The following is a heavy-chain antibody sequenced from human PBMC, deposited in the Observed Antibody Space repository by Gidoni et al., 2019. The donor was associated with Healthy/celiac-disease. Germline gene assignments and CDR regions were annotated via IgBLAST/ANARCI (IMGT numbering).Heavy chain of an antibody. V-gene: IGHV3-30*18. CDR1: GFTFSSYG. CDR3: AKFSGQQLFYYYYMDV. D-gene: IGHD6-13*01. Sequence: QVQLVESGGGVVQPGRSLRLSCAASGFTFSSYGMHWVRQAPGKGLGWVAVISYDGSNKYYADSVKGRFTISRDNSKNTLYLQMNSLRAEDTAVYYCAKFSGQQLFYYYYMDVWGKGTTVTVSS. CDR2: ISYDGSNK. J-gene: IGHJ6*03.